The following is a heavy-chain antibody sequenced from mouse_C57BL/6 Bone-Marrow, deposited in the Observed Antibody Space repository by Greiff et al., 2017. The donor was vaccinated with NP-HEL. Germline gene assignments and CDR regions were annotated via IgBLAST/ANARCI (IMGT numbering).Heavy chain of an antibody. V-gene: IGHV5-6*01. Sequence: EVQGVESGGDLVKPGGSLKLSCAASGFTFSSYGLSWVRQTPAKRLEWCATFSSGGSYTYYPDSVQGRFTISRDTAKNTLYLQMSSLKSEDTAMYYCARIYYYGSSDAYWGQGTLVTVSA. CDR2: FSSGGSYT. J-gene: IGHJ3*01. CDR1: GFTFSSYG. D-gene: IGHD1-1*01. CDR3: ARIYYYGSSDAY.